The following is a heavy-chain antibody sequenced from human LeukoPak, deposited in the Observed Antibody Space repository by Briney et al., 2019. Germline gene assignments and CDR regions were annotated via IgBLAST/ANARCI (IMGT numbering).Heavy chain of an antibody. Sequence: SETLSLTCTVSGGSVSSGNYYWSWIRQPPGKGLDWIGYIYYSGSTNYNPSLKSRVTISVGTSKNQFSLRLSSATTADTAVYYCARDPSGYFNYWGQGTLATVSS. CDR2: IYYSGST. J-gene: IGHJ4*02. D-gene: IGHD3-22*01. CDR1: GGSVSSGNYY. CDR3: ARDPSGYFNY. V-gene: IGHV4-61*01.